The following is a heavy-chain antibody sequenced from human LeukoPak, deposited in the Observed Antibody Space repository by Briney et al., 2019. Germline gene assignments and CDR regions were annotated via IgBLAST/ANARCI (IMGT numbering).Heavy chain of an antibody. Sequence: GGSLRLSCAASGFTFSDYYMSWIRQAPGKGLEWVSYISSSSSTIYYADSVKGRFTISRDNAKNSLYLQMNSLRAEDTAVYYCAMSTSGYDFGNDAFDIWGQGTMVTVSS. D-gene: IGHD5-12*01. CDR3: AMSTSGYDFGNDAFDI. CDR1: GFTFSDYY. CDR2: ISSSSSTI. V-gene: IGHV3-11*04. J-gene: IGHJ3*02.